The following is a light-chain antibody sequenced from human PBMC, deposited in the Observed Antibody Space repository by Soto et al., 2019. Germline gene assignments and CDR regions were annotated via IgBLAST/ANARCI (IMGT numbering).Light chain of an antibody. CDR2: GNS. J-gene: IGLJ1*01. CDR1: SSNIGAGYD. Sequence: QSVLTQPPSVSGAPGQRVPISCTGSSSNIGAGYDVHWYQQLPGTAPKLLIYGNSNRPSGVPDRFSGSKSGTSASLAITGLQAEDEADYYCQSYDSSLSTYVFGTGTKLPS. CDR3: QSYDSSLSTYV. V-gene: IGLV1-40*01.